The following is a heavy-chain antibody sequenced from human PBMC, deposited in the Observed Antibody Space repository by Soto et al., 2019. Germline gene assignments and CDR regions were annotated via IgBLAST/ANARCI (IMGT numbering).Heavy chain of an antibody. CDR3: ARRGSGSYYDY. CDR1: GFTFSSYA. V-gene: IGHV3-23*01. D-gene: IGHD1-26*01. CDR2: ISGSSDST. Sequence: EVQLLESGGGLVQPGGSLRFSCAASGFTFSSYAMNWVRQAPGKGLEWVSVISGSSDSTYYADSVKGRFTISRDNSKNTLYLQMNRLRAEDTAISSCARRGSGSYYDYWGQGTLVTVSS. J-gene: IGHJ4*02.